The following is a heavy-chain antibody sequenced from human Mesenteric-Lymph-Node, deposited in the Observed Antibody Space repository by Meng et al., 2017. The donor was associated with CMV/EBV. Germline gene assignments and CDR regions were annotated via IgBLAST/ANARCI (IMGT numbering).Heavy chain of an antibody. CDR3: ASSELRYFDWLLLNFDY. V-gene: IGHV4-61*01. CDR2: IYYSGST. CDR1: VSSPSYS. D-gene: IGHD3-9*01. J-gene: IGHJ4*02. Sequence: VSSPSYSWSFVRQPPGKRPEWIGNIYYSGSTNYNPSLKSRVTVSLDTSKNQFSLKLTSLTAADTAMYYCASSELRYFDWLLLNFDYWGQGALVTVSS.